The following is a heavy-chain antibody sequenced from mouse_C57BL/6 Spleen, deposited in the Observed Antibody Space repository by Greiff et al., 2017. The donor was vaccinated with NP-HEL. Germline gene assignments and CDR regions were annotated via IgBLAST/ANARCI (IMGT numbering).Heavy chain of an antibody. J-gene: IGHJ4*01. CDR2: IDPSDSET. V-gene: IGHV1-52*01. CDR3: AREGGYDYDAMGD. CDR1: GYTFTSYW. Sequence: QVQLQQPGAELVRPGSSVKLSCKASGYTFTSYWMHWVKQRPIQGLEWIGNIDPSDSETHYNQKFKDKATLTVDQSSSTAYMQLSSLTPEDSAVCYCAREGGYDYDAMGDWGQGTSVTVSS.